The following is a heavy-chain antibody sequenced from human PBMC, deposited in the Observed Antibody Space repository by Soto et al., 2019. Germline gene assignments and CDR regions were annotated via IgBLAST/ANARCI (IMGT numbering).Heavy chain of an antibody. V-gene: IGHV3-7*01. CDR1: GFTFSSYW. Sequence: HPGGSLRLSCAVSGFTFSSYWMSWVRQAPGKGLEWVANIDQHGSRKYYVDSVKGRFTISRDNAKNSLYLQMDSLRAEDTAVYYCARDRQWELLHWGQGTLVTVSS. CDR3: ARDRQWELLH. J-gene: IGHJ4*02. D-gene: IGHD1-26*01. CDR2: IDQHGSRK.